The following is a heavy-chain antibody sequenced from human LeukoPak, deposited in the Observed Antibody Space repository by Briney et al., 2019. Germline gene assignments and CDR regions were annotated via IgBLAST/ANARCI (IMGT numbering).Heavy chain of an antibody. Sequence: GGSLRLSCAASGFTFSSYSMNWVRQAPGKGLEWVSSISSSSSYIYYADSVKGRFTISRDNAKNSLYLQMNSLRAEDTAVYYCARDSRVEYYFDHWGQGTLVTVSS. CDR3: ARDSRVEYYFDH. CDR1: GFTFSSYS. V-gene: IGHV3-21*01. CDR2: ISSSSSYI. D-gene: IGHD2/OR15-2a*01. J-gene: IGHJ4*02.